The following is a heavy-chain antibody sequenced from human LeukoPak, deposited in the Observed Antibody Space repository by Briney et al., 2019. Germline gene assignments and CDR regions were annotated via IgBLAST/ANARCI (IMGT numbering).Heavy chain of an antibody. D-gene: IGHD3-10*01. CDR3: ARNPYYYGSGSFENWFDP. CDR2: ISAYNANT. J-gene: IGHJ5*02. V-gene: IGHV1-18*01. CDR1: GYTFTSYG. Sequence: ASVKVSCKASGYTFTSYGISWVRQAPRQGLEWMGWISAYNANTNYTQKLQGRVTMTTDTSTSTAYMELRSLRSDDTAVFYCARNPYYYGSGSFENWFDPWGQGTLVTVSS.